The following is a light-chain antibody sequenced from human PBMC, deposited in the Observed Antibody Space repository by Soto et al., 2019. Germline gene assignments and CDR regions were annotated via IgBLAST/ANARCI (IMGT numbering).Light chain of an antibody. CDR1: SSNIGAGYD. V-gene: IGLV1-40*01. CDR2: GTT. CDR3: QSYDGSLSGSYV. Sequence: QSVLTQPHSVSGAPGHRVTISCTGSSSNIGAGYDVHWYQQLPGTAPKLVIYGTTNRPSGVPDRFSGSKSGTSASLAITGLQAEDEADYYCQSYDGSLSGSYVFGSGTKV. J-gene: IGLJ1*01.